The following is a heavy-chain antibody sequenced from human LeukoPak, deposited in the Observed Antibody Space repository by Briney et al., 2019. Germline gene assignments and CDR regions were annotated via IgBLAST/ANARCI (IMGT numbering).Heavy chain of an antibody. CDR3: ARDRGLRRYCRSTSCPVSY. J-gene: IGHJ4*02. V-gene: IGHV1-2*02. D-gene: IGHD2-2*01. CDR2: LNPNSGGT. Sequence: ASVTVSFMACGYTFTGYYMHWVRQPPGQGREGMGGLNPNSGGTNYPQEFQGRVTITRDTSISTAYMELSSLRYDDTAVYYCARDRGLRRYCRSTSCPVSYWGQGTLVTVSS. CDR1: GYTFTGYY.